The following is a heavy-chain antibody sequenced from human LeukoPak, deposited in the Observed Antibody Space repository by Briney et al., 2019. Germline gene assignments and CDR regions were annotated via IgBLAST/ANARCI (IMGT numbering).Heavy chain of an antibody. J-gene: IGHJ4*02. CDR1: GFTFSSYG. V-gene: IGHV3-23*01. Sequence: GGSLRLSCAASGFTFSSYGMSWVRQAPGKGLEWVSAISGSGGNTYYADSVKGRFTISRDNSKNTLYLQMNSLRAEDTAVYYCAKDTLAYQFDYWGQGTLVTVSS. CDR2: ISGSGGNT. D-gene: IGHD2-2*01. CDR3: AKDTLAYQFDY.